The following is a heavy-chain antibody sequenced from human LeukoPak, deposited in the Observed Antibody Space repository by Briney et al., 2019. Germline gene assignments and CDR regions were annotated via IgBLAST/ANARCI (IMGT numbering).Heavy chain of an antibody. CDR2: IYYSGST. CDR1: GGSISSGDYY. D-gene: IGHD6-13*01. CDR3: ARGERDSSSWSHKHYYYYYGMDV. Sequence: SQTLSLTCTVSGGSISSGDYYWSWIRPPQGMGLEWLGYIYYSGSTYYYPSLKSRVTISVDTSKNQFSLKLSSVTAADTAVYYCARGERDSSSWSHKHYYYYYGMDVWGQGTTVTVSS. J-gene: IGHJ6*02. V-gene: IGHV4-30-4*08.